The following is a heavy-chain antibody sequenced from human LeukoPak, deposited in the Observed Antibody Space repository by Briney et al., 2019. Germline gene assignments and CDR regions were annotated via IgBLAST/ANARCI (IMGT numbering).Heavy chain of an antibody. D-gene: IGHD3-22*01. CDR1: GGSISSYY. CDR2: IYYSGST. V-gene: IGHV4-59*01. J-gene: IGHJ5*02. CDR3: ARGRYYYDSSGVLGWFDP. Sequence: PSETLSLTCTVSGGSISSYYWSWIRQPPGKGLEWIGYIYYSGSTNYNPSLKSRVTISVDTSKNQFSLKLSSVTAADTAVYYCARGRYYYDSSGVLGWFDPWGQGTLVTVSS.